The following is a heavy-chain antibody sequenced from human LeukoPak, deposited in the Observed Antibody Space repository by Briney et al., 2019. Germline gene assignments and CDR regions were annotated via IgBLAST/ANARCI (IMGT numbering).Heavy chain of an antibody. CDR3: ARVNTLNQSGGWFDP. Sequence: SEALSLTCTVSGGSISSYYWSWIRQPPGKGLEWIGYIYYGGSTNYNPSLKSRVTISVDTSKNQFSLKLSSVTAADTAVYYCARVNTLNQSGGWFDPWGQGTLVTVSS. J-gene: IGHJ5*02. V-gene: IGHV4-59*01. CDR1: GGSISSYY. CDR2: IYYGGST. D-gene: IGHD1-14*01.